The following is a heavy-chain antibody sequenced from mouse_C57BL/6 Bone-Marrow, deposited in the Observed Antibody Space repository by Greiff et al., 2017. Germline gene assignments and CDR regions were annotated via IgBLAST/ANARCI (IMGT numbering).Heavy chain of an antibody. CDR3: TTIYYYGSSPLDY. J-gene: IGHJ2*01. Sequence: VQLKESGAELVRPGASVKLSCIASGFNIKDDYMHWVKQRPEQGLEWIGWIDPENGDTEYASKFQGKATITADTSSNTAYLQLSSLTSEDTAVYYCTTIYYYGSSPLDYWGQGTTLTVSS. D-gene: IGHD1-1*01. CDR1: GFNIKDDY. CDR2: IDPENGDT. V-gene: IGHV14-4*01.